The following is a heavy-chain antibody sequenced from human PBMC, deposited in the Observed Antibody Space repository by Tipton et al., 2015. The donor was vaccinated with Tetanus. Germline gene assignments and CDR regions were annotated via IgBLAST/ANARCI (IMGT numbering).Heavy chain of an antibody. J-gene: IGHJ4*02. V-gene: IGHV4-61*08. CDR2: ISDSGST. D-gene: IGHD3-3*01. Sequence: TLSLTCTVSGGSVRSGDYYWTWIRQPPGKGLEWLAYISDSGSTNSNYFLKSRITVSRDTSNNQFSLRLISVTAADTAVYYCARANYEYPKKGPFDSWGQGTVVIVSS. CDR1: GGSVRSGDYY. CDR3: ARANYEYPKKGPFDS.